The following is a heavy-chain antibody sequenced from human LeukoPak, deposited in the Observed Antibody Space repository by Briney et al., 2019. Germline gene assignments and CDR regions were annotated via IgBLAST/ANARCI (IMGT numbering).Heavy chain of an antibody. CDR3: ARAIAAAGLRLQTD. D-gene: IGHD6-13*01. CDR1: GGSISSGGYY. V-gene: IGHV4-31*03. J-gene: IGHJ4*02. Sequence: SQTLSLTCTVSGGSISSGGYYWSWIRQHPGKGLEWIGYIYYSGSTYYNPSLKSRVTISVDTSKNQFSLKLSSVTAADTAVYYCARAIAAAGLRLQTDWGQGTLVTVSS. CDR2: IYYSGST.